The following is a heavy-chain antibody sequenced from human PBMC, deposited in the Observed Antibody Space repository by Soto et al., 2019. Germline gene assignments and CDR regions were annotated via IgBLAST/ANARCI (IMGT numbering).Heavy chain of an antibody. J-gene: IGHJ4*02. D-gene: IGHD6-25*01. CDR3: ARHRGSSGWTDY. CDR2: IFYSGST. Sequence: PSETPSLTCTVSGGSISSYYWTWIRQPPGKGLEWIGYIFYSGSTNYNPSLKSRVAISVDTSKSQFSLNLTSVTAADTAVYYCARHRGSSGWTDYWGQGTLVTVSS. V-gene: IGHV4-59*01. CDR1: GGSISSYY.